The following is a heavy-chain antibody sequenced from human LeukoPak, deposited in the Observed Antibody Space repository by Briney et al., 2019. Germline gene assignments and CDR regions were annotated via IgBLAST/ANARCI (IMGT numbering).Heavy chain of an antibody. V-gene: IGHV3-21*04. D-gene: IGHD1-26*01. J-gene: IGHJ4*02. Sequence: GGSLRLSCAASAFSLNAYNMNWVRQAPGEGREWVSSISYTGTYIYYADSVKGRFTISRDNAQNSLYLQMNSLRAEDTAIYYCVRDRGTYRPIDYWGQGTLVTVSS. CDR1: AFSLNAYN. CDR3: VRDRGTYRPIDY. CDR2: ISYTGTYI.